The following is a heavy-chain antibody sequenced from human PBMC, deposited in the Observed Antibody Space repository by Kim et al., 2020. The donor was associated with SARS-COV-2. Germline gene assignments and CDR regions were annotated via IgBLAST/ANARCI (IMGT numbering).Heavy chain of an antibody. J-gene: IGHJ4*02. CDR3: ARERGGYSYGAFDY. D-gene: IGHD5-18*01. Sequence: AEQVKGRFTTCRNKAKNSRYLRMNSRRAEDTAVYYCARERGGYSYGAFDYWGQGTLVTVSS. V-gene: IGHV3-11*04.